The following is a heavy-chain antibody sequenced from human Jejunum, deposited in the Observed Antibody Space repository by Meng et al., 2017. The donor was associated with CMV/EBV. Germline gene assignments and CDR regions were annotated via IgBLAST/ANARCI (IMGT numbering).Heavy chain of an antibody. J-gene: IGHJ4*02. Sequence: QVQRVGSGGGVVQPGGSLRLSCVTSGISFSNSGMHWVRQAPGKGLEWVVFIRNDGSEIYYVDSVKGRFTISRDNSKNTVYLQMDSLRVEDTGIYYCVKDKGRTALDYWGQGSLVTVSS. CDR1: GISFSNSG. V-gene: IGHV3-30*02. D-gene: IGHD3-10*01. CDR3: VKDKGRTALDY. CDR2: IRNDGSEI.